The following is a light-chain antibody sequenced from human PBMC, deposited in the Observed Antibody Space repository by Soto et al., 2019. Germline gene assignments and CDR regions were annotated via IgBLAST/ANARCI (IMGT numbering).Light chain of an antibody. CDR3: QPYNSYPFT. J-gene: IGKJ2*01. CDR1: QSISSW. V-gene: IGKV1-5*03. Sequence: DLQMTQSPSSLSAYVGDRVTITCRTSQSISSWLAWYQQKAGHAPKLLMQKASILESGVPSRFSVSGSGTEFTLSIGSLQPDDIANYYCQPYNSYPFTFGQGTKLEIK. CDR2: KAS.